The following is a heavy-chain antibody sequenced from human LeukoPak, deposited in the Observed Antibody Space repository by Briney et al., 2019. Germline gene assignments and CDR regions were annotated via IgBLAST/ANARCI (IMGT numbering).Heavy chain of an antibody. J-gene: IGHJ4*02. CDR3: GRDLNAQVDC. V-gene: IGHV3-74*01. Sequence: PGGSLRLSCAASGFTFSSYWMHWVRQAPGKGLVWVSRINTNGSFTRYAGSVKGRFTISRDNAKNTRYLQMNSLRAEDTAVYYCGRDLNAQVDCWGQGTLVTVSS. CDR1: GFTFSSYW. CDR2: INTNGSFT.